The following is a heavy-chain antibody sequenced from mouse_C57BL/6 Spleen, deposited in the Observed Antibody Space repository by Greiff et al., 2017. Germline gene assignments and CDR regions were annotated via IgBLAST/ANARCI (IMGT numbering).Heavy chain of an antibody. CDR3: ASITTVFDY. J-gene: IGHJ2*01. CDR1: GYTFTSYW. D-gene: IGHD1-1*01. Sequence: QVQLQQPGAELVRPGTSVKLSCKASGYTFTSYWMHWVKQRPGQGLEWIGVIDPSDSYTNYNQKFKGKATLTVDTSSSTAYMQLSSLTSEDSAVYYCASITTVFDYWGQGTTLTVSS. CDR2: IDPSDSYT. V-gene: IGHV1-59*01.